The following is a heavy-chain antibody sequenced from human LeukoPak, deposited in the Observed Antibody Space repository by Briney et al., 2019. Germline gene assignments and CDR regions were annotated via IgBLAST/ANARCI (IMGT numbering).Heavy chain of an antibody. D-gene: IGHD4-17*01. CDR1: GGTFSSYA. Sequence: GASVKVSCKASGGTFSSYAISWVRQAPGQGLEWMGRIIPIFGTANYAQKFQGRVTITTDESTSTAYMELSSLRSEDTAVYYCATYGPMTTVTTQGPGFDYWGQGTLVTVSS. V-gene: IGHV1-69*05. CDR2: IIPIFGTA. J-gene: IGHJ4*02. CDR3: ATYGPMTTVTTQGPGFDY.